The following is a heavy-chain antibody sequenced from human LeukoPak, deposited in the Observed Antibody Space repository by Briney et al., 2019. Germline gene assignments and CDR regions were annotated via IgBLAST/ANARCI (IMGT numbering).Heavy chain of an antibody. CDR1: GGSISGYY. D-gene: IGHD2-21*02. CDR2: IYYSGRT. CDR3: ARDADDGGNSHYYGMDV. V-gene: IGHV4-59*01. Sequence: SETLSLTCIVSGGSISGYYWSWIRQPPGKGLEWIGYIYYSGRTYYNPSLKSRATISLDMSKNQFSLKVRSVTAADTAVYYCARDADDGGNSHYYGMDVWGQGTTVTVSS. J-gene: IGHJ6*02.